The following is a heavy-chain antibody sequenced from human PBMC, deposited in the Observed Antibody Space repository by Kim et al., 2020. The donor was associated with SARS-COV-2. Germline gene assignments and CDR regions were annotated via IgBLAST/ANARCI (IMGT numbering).Heavy chain of an antibody. D-gene: IGHD1-1*01. J-gene: IGHJ4*02. CDR3: VAGPTLFDY. CDR2: GST. Sequence: GSTNYNPSLKSRVTISVDKSKNQFSLKLSSVTAADTAVYYCVAGPTLFDYWGQGTLVTVSS. V-gene: IGHV4-4*02.